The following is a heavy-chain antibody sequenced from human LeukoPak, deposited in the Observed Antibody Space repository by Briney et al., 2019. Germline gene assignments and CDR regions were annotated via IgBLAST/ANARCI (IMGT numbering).Heavy chain of an antibody. V-gene: IGHV4-39*01. CDR3: ARLRAAAGTIIDY. D-gene: IGHD6-13*01. J-gene: IGHJ4*02. Sequence: SSETLSLTCAVYGGSFSSYYWGWIRQPPGKGLEWIGGIYYSGSTYYNPSLKSRATISVDTSKNQFSLKLSSVTAADTAVYYCARLRAAAGTIIDYWGQGTLVTVSS. CDR1: GGSFSSYY. CDR2: IYYSGST.